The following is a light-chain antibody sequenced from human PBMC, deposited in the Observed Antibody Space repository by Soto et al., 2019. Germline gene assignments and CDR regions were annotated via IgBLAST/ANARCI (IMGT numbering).Light chain of an antibody. J-gene: IGLJ1*01. CDR1: SSNIGPNT. CDR2: RHS. CDR3: AAWDDSLNGYV. Sequence: QSVLTQPPSASGTPGQRVACSCSGSSSNIGPNTGNWYQHLPGAAPKLLIYRHSQRPSGVPDRFSGSKSGTSASLAISWRQSDDEADYYCAAWDDSLNGYVFGTGTKLTVL. V-gene: IGLV1-44*01.